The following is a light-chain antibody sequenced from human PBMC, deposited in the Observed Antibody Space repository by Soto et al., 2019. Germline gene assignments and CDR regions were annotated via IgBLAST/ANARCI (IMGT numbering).Light chain of an antibody. CDR1: SSNVGGYSH. V-gene: IGLV2-11*01. J-gene: IGLJ1*01. Sequence: QSVLTQPRSVSGSPGQSVTISCTGASSNVGGYSHVSWYQQHPGKAPKLMIYDVNKWPSGVPDRFSGSKSGNTASLTISGLQAEDEADYYCCSYAGSYIFVFGTGTKLTVL. CDR3: CSYAGSYIFV. CDR2: DVN.